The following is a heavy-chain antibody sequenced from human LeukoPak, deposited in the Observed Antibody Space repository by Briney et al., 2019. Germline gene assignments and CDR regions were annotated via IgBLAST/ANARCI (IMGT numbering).Heavy chain of an antibody. CDR1: GFIFSNYW. D-gene: IGHD5/OR15-5a*01. J-gene: IGHJ4*02. Sequence: QPGGSLRLSCAASGFIFSNYWMHWVRQAPGKGLVRVSRVNNDGSSTTYADSVKGRFTISRDSAKNTLYLQMNSLRAEDTAVYYCAKGGLRITDYWGQGTLVTVSS. V-gene: IGHV3-74*03. CDR2: VNNDGSST. CDR3: AKGGLRITDY.